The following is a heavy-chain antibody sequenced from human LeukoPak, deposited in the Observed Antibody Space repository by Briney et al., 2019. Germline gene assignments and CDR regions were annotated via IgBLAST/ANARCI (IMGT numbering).Heavy chain of an antibody. CDR2: INTAGST. D-gene: IGHD2-21*01. Sequence: GGSLRLSCEVSGLTISNVWMHWVRQAPGQGLVWVSRINTAGSTVYADPVKGRFTISRDNAKNMVYLQMNSLRAEDTAVYYCASFRDTDSWGRGTMVTVSS. CDR3: ASFRDTDS. J-gene: IGHJ3*01. V-gene: IGHV3-74*01. CDR1: GLTISNVW.